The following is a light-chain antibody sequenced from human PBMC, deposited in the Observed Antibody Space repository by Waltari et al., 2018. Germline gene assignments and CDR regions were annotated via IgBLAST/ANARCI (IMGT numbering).Light chain of an antibody. Sequence: QSVLTQPPSVSGAPGQRVTISCTGSSSNIGAGHDVHWYQRLPGTAPKLLIYGKTNRPSGGPDRFSGSKAGTSASLAITGLQAEDEADYFCQSFDNYVSGGTVFGGGTKLAVL. CDR2: GKT. V-gene: IGLV1-40*01. J-gene: IGLJ3*02. CDR1: SSNIGAGHD. CDR3: QSFDNYVSGGTV.